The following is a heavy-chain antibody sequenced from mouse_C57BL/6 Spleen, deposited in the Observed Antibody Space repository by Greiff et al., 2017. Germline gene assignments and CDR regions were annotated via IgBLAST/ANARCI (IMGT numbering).Heavy chain of an antibody. Sequence: QVQLQQSGAELARPGASVKLSCKASGYTFTSYGISWVKQRTGQGLEWIGEIYPRSGNPYYNEKFKGKATLTADKSSSTAYMELRSLASEDSGVYFCARWGYDGYYNYAMDYWGQGTSVTVSS. D-gene: IGHD2-3*01. CDR3: ARWGYDGYYNYAMDY. J-gene: IGHJ4*01. V-gene: IGHV1-81*01. CDR2: IYPRSGNP. CDR1: GYTFTSYG.